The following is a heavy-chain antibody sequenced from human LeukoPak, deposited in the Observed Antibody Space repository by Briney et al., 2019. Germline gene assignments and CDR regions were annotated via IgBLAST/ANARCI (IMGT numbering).Heavy chain of an antibody. CDR2: ISAYNGNT. CDR3: ARDDSGTMIVTSSPVPQFDP. V-gene: IGHV1-18*01. Sequence: GASVKVSCKASGYTFTSYGISWVRQAPGQGLEWMGWISAYNGNTNYAQKLQGRVTMTTDTSTSTAYMELRSLRSDDTAVYYCARDDSGTMIVTSSPVPQFDPWGQGTLVTVSP. D-gene: IGHD3-22*01. CDR1: GYTFTSYG. J-gene: IGHJ5*02.